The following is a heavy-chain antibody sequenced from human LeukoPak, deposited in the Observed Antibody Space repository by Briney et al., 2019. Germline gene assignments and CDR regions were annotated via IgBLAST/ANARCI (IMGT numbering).Heavy chain of an antibody. CDR3: ARDAGYYDSSGYGYYGMDV. D-gene: IGHD3-22*01. Sequence: GGSLRLSCAASGFTFSSYGMHWVRQAPGKGLEWVAVIWYGGSNKYYADSVKGRFTISRDNSKNTLYLQMNSLRAEDTAVYYCARDAGYYDSSGYGYYGMDVWGQGTTVTVSS. CDR2: IWYGGSNK. V-gene: IGHV3-33*01. CDR1: GFTFSSYG. J-gene: IGHJ6*02.